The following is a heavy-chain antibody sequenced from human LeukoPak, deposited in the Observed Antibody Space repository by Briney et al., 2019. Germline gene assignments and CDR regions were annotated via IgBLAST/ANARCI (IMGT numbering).Heavy chain of an antibody. D-gene: IGHD4-11*01. Sequence: PSETLSLTCTVSGGSISTYYWSWIRQPPGKGLEWIGYIYYSGSTNYNPSLKSRVTISVDTSKNQFSLKLSSVTAADTAVYYCARRKTTVTIGRYMDVWGKGTTVTVSS. CDR3: ARRKTTVTIGRYMDV. J-gene: IGHJ6*03. CDR1: GGSISTYY. V-gene: IGHV4-59*12. CDR2: IYYSGST.